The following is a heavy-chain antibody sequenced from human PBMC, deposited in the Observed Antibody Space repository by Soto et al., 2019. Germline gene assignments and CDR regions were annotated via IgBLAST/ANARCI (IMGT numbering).Heavy chain of an antibody. CDR1: GFTFSFYA. CDR3: ERQAKIGDRSQFYFDA. J-gene: IGHJ4*02. Sequence: QVQLVESGGDVVQPGRSLRLSCAASGFTFSFYAMHWVRQAPGKGLEWVAVISYNGRNKHYVDSVKGRFTISRDNSQDTLYLQMDSLRPDDTAVYYCERQAKIGDRSQFYFDAWGQGTLGTVSS. D-gene: IGHD3-16*01. V-gene: IGHV3-30*04. CDR2: ISYNGRNK.